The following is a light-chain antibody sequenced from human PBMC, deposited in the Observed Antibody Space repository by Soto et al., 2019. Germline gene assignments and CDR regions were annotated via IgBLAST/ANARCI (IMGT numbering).Light chain of an antibody. Sequence: QSALTQPPSASGSPGQSVTISCTGTKNDIGVYDFVSWYQHHPGKAPRLIIYEAVQRPSGVPDRFSGSKSGNTASLTVSGLQAADEGDYFCKSYAGSNTYVFGSGTKLTVL. CDR1: KNDIGVYDF. V-gene: IGLV2-8*01. CDR3: KSYAGSNTYV. CDR2: EAV. J-gene: IGLJ1*01.